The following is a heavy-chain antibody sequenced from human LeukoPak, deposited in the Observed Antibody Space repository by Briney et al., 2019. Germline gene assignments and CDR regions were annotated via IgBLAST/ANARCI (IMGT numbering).Heavy chain of an antibody. CDR3: ARRTDTAMEFDY. Sequence: SETLSLTCAVYGGSFSGYYWSWIRQPPGKGLDWIGEINHSGSTNYNPSLKSRVTISVDTSKNQFSLKLSSVTAADTAVYYCARRTDTAMEFDYWGQGTLVTVSS. CDR1: GGSFSGYY. CDR2: INHSGST. V-gene: IGHV4-34*01. J-gene: IGHJ4*02. D-gene: IGHD5-18*01.